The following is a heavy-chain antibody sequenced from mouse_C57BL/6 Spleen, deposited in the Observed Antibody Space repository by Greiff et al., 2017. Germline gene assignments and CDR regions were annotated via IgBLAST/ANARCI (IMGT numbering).Heavy chain of an antibody. D-gene: IGHD1-1*01. CDR3: ARREDYGSSYDY. CDR1: GYTFTDYN. Sequence: DVQLQESGPELVKPGASVKIPCKASGYTFTDYNMDWVKQSHGKSLEWIGDINPNNGGTIYNQKFKGKATLTVDKSSSTAYMELRSLTSEDTAVYYCARREDYGSSYDYWGQGTTLTVSS. J-gene: IGHJ2*01. CDR2: INPNNGGT. V-gene: IGHV1-18*01.